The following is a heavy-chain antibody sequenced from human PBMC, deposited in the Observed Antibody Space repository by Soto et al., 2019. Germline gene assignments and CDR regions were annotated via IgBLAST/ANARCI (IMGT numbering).Heavy chain of an antibody. CDR1: GFTFSSYW. CDR2: IKQDGSEK. J-gene: IGHJ4*02. CDR3: AREYGYYYNLITL. D-gene: IGHD3-9*01. Sequence: EVQLVESGGGLVQPGGSLRLSCAASGFTFSSYWMSWVRQAPGKGLEWVANIKQDGSEKYYVDSVKGRFTISRDNAKNSLYLQMNSLRAEDTAVYYCAREYGYYYNLITLWGQGTLVTVSS. V-gene: IGHV3-7*05.